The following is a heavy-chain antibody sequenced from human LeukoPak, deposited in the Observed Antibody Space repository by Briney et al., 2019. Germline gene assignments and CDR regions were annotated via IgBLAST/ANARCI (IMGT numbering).Heavy chain of an antibody. CDR1: GYTFTEYG. CDR3: ARGRNFGVALDYYMDV. Sequence: ASVKVSCKASGYTFTEYGISWVRQAPGQGLEWMGWIRPYNGDTNYPQSFQGRVTMTTDTSTSTAYIELRSLRSDDTAVYFCARGRNFGVALDYYMDVWGKGTTVTVSS. D-gene: IGHD3-3*01. CDR2: IRPYNGDT. V-gene: IGHV1-18*01. J-gene: IGHJ6*03.